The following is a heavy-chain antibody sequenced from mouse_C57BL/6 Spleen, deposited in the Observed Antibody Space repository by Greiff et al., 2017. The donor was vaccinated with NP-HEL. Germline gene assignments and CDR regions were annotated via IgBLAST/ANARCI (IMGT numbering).Heavy chain of an antibody. D-gene: IGHD1-1*01. CDR3: ARHYYGSSIDY. CDR1: GYTFTSYW. Sequence: VQLQQSGAELVKPGASVKMSCKASGYTFTSYWITWVKQRPGQGPEWIGDIYPGSGSTNYNEKFKSKATLTVDTSSSTADMQLSSLTSEDSAVYYCARHYYGSSIDYWGQGTTLTVSS. J-gene: IGHJ2*01. V-gene: IGHV1-55*01. CDR2: IYPGSGST.